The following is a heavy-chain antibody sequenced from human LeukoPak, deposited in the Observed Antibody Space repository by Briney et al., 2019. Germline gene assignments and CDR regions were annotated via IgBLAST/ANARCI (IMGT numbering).Heavy chain of an antibody. D-gene: IGHD6-19*01. CDR2: IYSGGST. V-gene: IGHV3-53*05. Sequence: GGSLRLSCAASGFTVSFNYMSWVRQAPGKGLEWISVIYSGGSTYYADSVKGRFTNSRDDSKNTLYLQMNSLRAEDTAIYYCARAQWRTYSYYYMDVWGKGTTVTVSS. CDR1: GFTVSFNY. J-gene: IGHJ6*03. CDR3: ARAQWRTYSYYYMDV.